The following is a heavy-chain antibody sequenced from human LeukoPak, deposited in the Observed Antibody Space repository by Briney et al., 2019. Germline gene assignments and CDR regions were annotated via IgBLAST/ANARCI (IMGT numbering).Heavy chain of an antibody. Sequence: GGSLRLSCAASGFTFSSYGMHWVRQAPGKGLEWVAFIRYDGSNEYYADSVKGRFTISRDNSKNTLYLQMNSLRAEDTAVYYCAKDLAGRNYYYYYMDVWGKGTTVTISS. CDR3: AKDLAGRNYYYYYMDV. CDR1: GFTFSSYG. D-gene: IGHD6-13*01. V-gene: IGHV3-30*02. CDR2: IRYDGSNE. J-gene: IGHJ6*03.